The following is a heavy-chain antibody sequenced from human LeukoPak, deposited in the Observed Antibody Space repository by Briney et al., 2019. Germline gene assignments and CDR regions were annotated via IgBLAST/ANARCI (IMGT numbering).Heavy chain of an antibody. J-gene: IGHJ4*02. CDR2: ISAYNDNT. D-gene: IGHD3-16*02. Sequence: ASVKVSCKASGYTFTSYGISWVRQAPGQGLEWMGWISAYNDNTNYAQRVQGRVTLTKDTSTRTAYMELRSLSSDDTAVYYCARHYYDYLWGSYRPGDYFDYWGQGTLVTVSS. V-gene: IGHV1-18*01. CDR1: GYTFTSYG. CDR3: ARHYYDYLWGSYRPGDYFDY.